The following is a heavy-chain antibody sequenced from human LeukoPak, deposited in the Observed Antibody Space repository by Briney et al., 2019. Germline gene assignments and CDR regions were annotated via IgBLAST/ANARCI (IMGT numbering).Heavy chain of an antibody. CDR2: INHSGST. Sequence: SETLSLTCTVSGGSISSSSYYWGWIRQPPGKGLEWIGEINHSGSTNYNPSLKSRVTISVDTSKNQFSLKLSSVTAADTAVYYCARLATPRYSYGTPIWGQGTMVTVSS. J-gene: IGHJ3*02. CDR1: GGSISSSSYY. D-gene: IGHD5-18*01. CDR3: ARLATPRYSYGTPI. V-gene: IGHV4-39*07.